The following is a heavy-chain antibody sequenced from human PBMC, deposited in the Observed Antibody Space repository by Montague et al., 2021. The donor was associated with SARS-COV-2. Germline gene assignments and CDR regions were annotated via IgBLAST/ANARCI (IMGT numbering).Heavy chain of an antibody. CDR2: FDHSGDT. V-gene: IGHV4-59*11. Sequence: SETLSLTCSVSGGSISGHNWSWIRQPPGKGLERICNFDHSGDTKYNSSLKSRATISVDTSKNQFALRLHLVTAADTAAYYCAREFRIELWQTNWYFGLWGRGTLVTVSS. CDR3: AREFRIELWQTNWYFGL. D-gene: IGHD3-16*01. CDR1: GGSISGHN. J-gene: IGHJ2*01.